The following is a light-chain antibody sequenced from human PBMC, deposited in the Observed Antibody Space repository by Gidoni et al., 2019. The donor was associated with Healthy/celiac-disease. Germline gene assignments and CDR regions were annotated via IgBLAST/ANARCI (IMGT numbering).Light chain of an antibody. CDR3: QQYYSTPWT. J-gene: IGKJ1*01. V-gene: IGKV4-1*01. Sequence: IVMTPSPDSLAVSLGERATINCKSSQSVLYSSNNKNYLAWYQQKPGQPPKLLIYWASTRESGVPDRVSGSGSGTDFTLTISSLQAEDVAVYYCQQYYSTPWTFGQGTKVEIK. CDR2: WAS. CDR1: QSVLYSSNNKNY.